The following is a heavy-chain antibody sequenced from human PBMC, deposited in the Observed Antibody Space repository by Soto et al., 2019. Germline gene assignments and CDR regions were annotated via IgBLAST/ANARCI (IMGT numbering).Heavy chain of an antibody. CDR3: AKSFNVGYYPY. Sequence: SETLSLTCAASGGSIISNYWWAWIRQSPGEGLVWIGSIYHSGTTYYNPSLESRVIISVDTSESRFALRLTSVTAADSAVYYFAKSFNVGYYPYLGQGTLVTVSS. CDR1: GGSIISNYW. V-gene: IGHV4-38-2*01. D-gene: IGHD3-3*01. CDR2: IYHSGTT. J-gene: IGHJ4*02.